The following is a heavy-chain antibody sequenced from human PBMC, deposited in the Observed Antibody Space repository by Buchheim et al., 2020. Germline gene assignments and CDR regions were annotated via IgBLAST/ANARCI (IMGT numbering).Heavy chain of an antibody. J-gene: IGHJ6*02. V-gene: IGHV1-2*04. CDR3: ARGRVSCSGGSCLYYYGMDV. CDR2: INPNSGGT. D-gene: IGHD2-15*01. CDR1: GYTFTGYY. Sequence: QVQLVQSGAEVKKPGASVKVSCKASGYTFTGYYMHWVRQAPGQGLEWMGWINPNSGGTNYAQKFQGWVTMTRDTSISTAYVELSRLRSDDTAVDYCARGRVSCSGGSCLYYYGMDVWGQGTT.